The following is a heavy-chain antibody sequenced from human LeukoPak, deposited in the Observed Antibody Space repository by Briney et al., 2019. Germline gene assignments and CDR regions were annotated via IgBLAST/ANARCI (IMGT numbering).Heavy chain of an antibody. Sequence: SETLSLTCTVSGGSISFYSWTWIRQPPGKGLEWIGHIYDSGSTNYNPSLKSRVTISVDTSKNQFSLKLSSVTAADTAVYYCASLKYTSSSSWFDPWGQGTLVTVSS. J-gene: IGHJ5*02. V-gene: IGHV4-59*08. CDR1: GGSISFYS. CDR2: IYDSGST. CDR3: ASLKYTSSSSWFDP. D-gene: IGHD6-6*01.